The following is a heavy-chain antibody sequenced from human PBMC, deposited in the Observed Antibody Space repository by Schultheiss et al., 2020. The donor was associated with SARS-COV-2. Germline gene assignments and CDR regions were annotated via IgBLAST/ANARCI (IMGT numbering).Heavy chain of an antibody. Sequence: GGSLRLSCAASGFTFSSYGMHWVRQAPGKGLEWVAVIWYDGSNKYYADSVKGRFTISRDNSKNTLYLQMNSLRAEDTAVYYCAKEREYYYGSGSPDYWGQGTLVTVSS. V-gene: IGHV3-30*02. CDR2: IWYDGSNK. D-gene: IGHD3-10*01. CDR1: GFTFSSYG. CDR3: AKEREYYYGSGSPDY. J-gene: IGHJ4*02.